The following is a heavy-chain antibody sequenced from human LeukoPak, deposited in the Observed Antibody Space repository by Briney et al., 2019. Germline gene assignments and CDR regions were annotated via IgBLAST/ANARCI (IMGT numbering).Heavy chain of an antibody. CDR1: GYTFTTYD. J-gene: IGHJ5*02. CDR3: ARGPNKSDGGNSGSAWFDP. V-gene: IGHV1-8*01. Sequence: ASVKVSCKASGYTFTTYDINWVRQATGQGLEWMGWXXXXSGNKGYAQKLQGRVTMTRNTSISTAYMELRSLRSEDTAVYYCARGPNKSDGGNSGSAWFDPWGQGTLVTVSS. D-gene: IGHD4-23*01. CDR2: XXXXSGNK.